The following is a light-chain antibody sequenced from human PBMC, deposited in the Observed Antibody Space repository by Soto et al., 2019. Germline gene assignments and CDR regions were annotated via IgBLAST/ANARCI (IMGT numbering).Light chain of an antibody. CDR2: KVS. Sequence: DVVMTQSPLSLPVTLGQPASISCRSSQSLVSSDGNTYLSWFQQRPGQSPRRLIYKVSNRDSGVPDRFSGSGSGNDFTRKSSRVNAEDVEIYFCLQTTHWPYTFGQGTKLEIK. CDR3: LQTTHWPYT. V-gene: IGKV2-30*01. J-gene: IGKJ2*01. CDR1: QSLVSSDGNTY.